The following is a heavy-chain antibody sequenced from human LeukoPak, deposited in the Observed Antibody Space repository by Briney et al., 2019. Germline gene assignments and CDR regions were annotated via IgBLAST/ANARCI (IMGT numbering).Heavy chain of an antibody. Sequence: ASVKVSCKASGYTFTGYYMHWVRQAPGQGLEWMGIINPSGGSTSYAQKFQGRVTMTRDMSTSTAYMELRSLRSDDTAVYYCARDFSMVHRRYYYMDVWGKGTTVTVSS. D-gene: IGHD3-10*01. CDR2: INPSGGST. CDR1: GYTFTGYY. J-gene: IGHJ6*03. CDR3: ARDFSMVHRRYYYMDV. V-gene: IGHV1-46*01.